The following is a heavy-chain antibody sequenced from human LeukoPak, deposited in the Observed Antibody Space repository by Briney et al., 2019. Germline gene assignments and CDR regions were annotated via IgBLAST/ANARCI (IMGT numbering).Heavy chain of an antibody. J-gene: IGHJ6*03. Sequence: GASVKVSCKASGGTFSSYAISWVRQAPGQGLEWMGRIIPILGIANYAQKFQGRVTITTDESTSTAYMELSSLRSEDTAVYYCARGDTIFGVAGAYYMDVWGKGTTVTVSS. CDR2: IIPILGIA. D-gene: IGHD3-3*01. CDR3: ARGDTIFGVAGAYYMDV. CDR1: GGTFSSYA. V-gene: IGHV1-69*04.